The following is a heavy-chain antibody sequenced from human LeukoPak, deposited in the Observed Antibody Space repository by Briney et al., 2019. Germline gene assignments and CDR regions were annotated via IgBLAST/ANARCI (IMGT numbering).Heavy chain of an antibody. V-gene: IGHV1-46*01. D-gene: IGHD2-2*03. CDR3: ARDHGYWDFDY. J-gene: IGHJ4*02. Sequence: ASVKVSCKPSGYTFTNNYIHWVRQAPGLGLEWMGVIYPSGGATTYAQKFQGRVTMTRGTSTSTVYMELSTLRSEDTAIYFCARDHGYWDFDYWGQGTLVSVSS. CDR2: IYPSGGAT. CDR1: GYTFTNNY.